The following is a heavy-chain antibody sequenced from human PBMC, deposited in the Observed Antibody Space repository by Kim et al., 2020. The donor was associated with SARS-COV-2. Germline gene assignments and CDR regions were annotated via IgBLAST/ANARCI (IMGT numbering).Heavy chain of an antibody. D-gene: IGHD6-19*01. V-gene: IGHV1-69*13. Sequence: SVKVSCKASGGTFSSYAISWVRQAPGQGLEWMGGIIPIFGTANYAQKFQGRVTITADESTSTAYMELSSLRSEDTAVYHCARAQWRGEYYYYGMDVWGQGTTVTVSS. CDR3: ARAQWRGEYYYYGMDV. CDR2: IIPIFGTA. CDR1: GGTFSSYA. J-gene: IGHJ6*02.